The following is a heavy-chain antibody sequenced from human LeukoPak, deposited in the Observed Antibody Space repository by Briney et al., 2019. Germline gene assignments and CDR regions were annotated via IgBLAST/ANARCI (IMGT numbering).Heavy chain of an antibody. CDR1: EFTFSRYA. D-gene: IGHD4-23*01. Sequence: GGSLRLSCSASEFTFSRYAMHWVRQAPGKGLEYVSGISSNGDSVKGRFTISRDNAKNTLHLQMSSLRAEDTAVYYCVKGGGNSRPYFFDYWGQGTLITVSS. J-gene: IGHJ4*02. V-gene: IGHV3-NL1*01. CDR3: VKGGGNSRPYFFDY. CDR2: ISSNG.